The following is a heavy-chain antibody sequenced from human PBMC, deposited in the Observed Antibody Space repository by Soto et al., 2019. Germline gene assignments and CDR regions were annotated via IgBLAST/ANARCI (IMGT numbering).Heavy chain of an antibody. CDR1: GYTFTGYY. Sequence: QVQLVQSGAEVKKPGASVKVSCKASGYTFTGYYMHWVRQAPGQGLEWMGWINPNSGGTNYAQKFQGWVTMTRDPSISTAYMELSRLRSDDTAVYYCARGLAGSSSSYYYYGMDVWGQGTTVTVSS. D-gene: IGHD6-6*01. CDR2: INPNSGGT. V-gene: IGHV1-2*04. CDR3: ARGLAGSSSSYYYYGMDV. J-gene: IGHJ6*02.